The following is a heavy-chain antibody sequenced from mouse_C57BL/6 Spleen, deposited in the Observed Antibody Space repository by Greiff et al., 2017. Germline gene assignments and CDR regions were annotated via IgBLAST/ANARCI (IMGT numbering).Heavy chain of an antibody. CDR3: AREEDYYGSSYGFDY. CDR2: INYDGSST. J-gene: IGHJ2*01. Sequence: EVMLVESEGGLVQPGSSMKLSCTASGFTFSDYYMAWVRQVPEKGLEWVANINYDGSSTYYLDSLKSRFIISRDNAKNILYLQMSSLKSEDTATYYCAREEDYYGSSYGFDYWGQGTTLTVSS. V-gene: IGHV5-16*01. D-gene: IGHD1-1*01. CDR1: GFTFSDYY.